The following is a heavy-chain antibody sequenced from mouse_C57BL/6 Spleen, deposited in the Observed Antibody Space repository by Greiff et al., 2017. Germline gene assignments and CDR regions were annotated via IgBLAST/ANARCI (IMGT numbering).Heavy chain of an antibody. J-gene: IGHJ3*01. CDR2: IDPENGDT. CDR3: TPSMVKGAGFAY. D-gene: IGHD2-2*01. V-gene: IGHV14-4*01. CDR1: GFNIKDDY. Sequence: EVQLQQSGAELVRPGASVKLSCTASGFNIKDDYMHWVKQRPEQGLEWIGWIDPENGDTDYASKFQGKATITADTSSNTAYLQLSSLTSEDTAVYYCTPSMVKGAGFAYWGQGTLVTVSA.